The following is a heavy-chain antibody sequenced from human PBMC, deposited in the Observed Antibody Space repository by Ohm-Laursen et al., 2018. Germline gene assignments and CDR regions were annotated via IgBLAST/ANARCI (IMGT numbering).Heavy chain of an antibody. CDR2: ISSGSGTI. CDR3: AREAHYFDSSGSDAFDI. J-gene: IGHJ3*02. V-gene: IGHV3-48*04. CDR1: GFTFSDYT. D-gene: IGHD3-22*01. Sequence: SLRLSCAAPGFTFSDYTMNWVRQAPGKGLEWVSYISSGSGTISYADSVKGRFTISRDNAKNSLYLQMNSLRAEDTAVYYCAREAHYFDSSGSDAFDIWGQGTMVTVSS.